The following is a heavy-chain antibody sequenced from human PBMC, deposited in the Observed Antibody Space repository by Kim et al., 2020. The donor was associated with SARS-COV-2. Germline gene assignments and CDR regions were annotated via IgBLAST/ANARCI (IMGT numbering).Heavy chain of an antibody. CDR3: ARGLGGGGWFDP. J-gene: IGHJ5*02. D-gene: IGHD2-21*01. Sequence: KNSQKFPGRVTITRATSASTAYMELSSLRSEDTAVYYCARGLGGGGWFDPWGQGTLVTVSS. V-gene: IGHV1-3*01.